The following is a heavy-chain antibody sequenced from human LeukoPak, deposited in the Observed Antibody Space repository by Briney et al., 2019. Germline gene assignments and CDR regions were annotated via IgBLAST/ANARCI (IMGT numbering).Heavy chain of an antibody. CDR1: GFTFSSYA. Sequence: GSLRLSCAASGFTFSSYAMHWVRQAPGKGLEWVAVISYDGSNKYYADSVKGRFTISRDNAKNSLYLQMNSLRAEDTAVYYCARGGTHYYDSSGYVREVGAFDIWGQGTTVTVSS. D-gene: IGHD3-22*01. CDR2: ISYDGSNK. CDR3: ARGGTHYYDSSGYVREVGAFDI. J-gene: IGHJ3*02. V-gene: IGHV3-30*07.